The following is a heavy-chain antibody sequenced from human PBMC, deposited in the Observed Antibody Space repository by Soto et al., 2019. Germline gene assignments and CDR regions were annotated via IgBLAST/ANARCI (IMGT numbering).Heavy chain of an antibody. CDR1: GYTFTGYY. CDR2: INPNSGGT. CDR3: ARAPLLYCSSTSCSGGHWFDP. J-gene: IGHJ5*02. V-gene: IGHV1-2*02. Sequence: ASVKVSCKASGYTFTGYYMHCVRQAPGQVLEWMGWINPNSGGTNYAQKFQGRVAMTRDTSISTAYMELSRLRSDDTAVYYCARAPLLYCSSTSCSGGHWFDPWGQGTLVTVSS. D-gene: IGHD2-2*01.